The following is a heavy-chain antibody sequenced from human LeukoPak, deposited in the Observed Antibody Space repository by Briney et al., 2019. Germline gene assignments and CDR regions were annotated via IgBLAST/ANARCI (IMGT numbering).Heavy chain of an antibody. V-gene: IGHV1-2*02. CDR1: GYTFTGYY. D-gene: IGHD3-22*01. CDR3: ARPLENYYDSSGPTLDY. Sequence: ASVKASCKASGYTFTGYYMHWVRQAPGQGLEWMGWINPNSGGTNYAQKFQGRVTMTRDTSISTAYMELSRLRSDDTAVYYCARPLENYYDSSGPTLDYWGRGTLVTVSS. J-gene: IGHJ4*02. CDR2: INPNSGGT.